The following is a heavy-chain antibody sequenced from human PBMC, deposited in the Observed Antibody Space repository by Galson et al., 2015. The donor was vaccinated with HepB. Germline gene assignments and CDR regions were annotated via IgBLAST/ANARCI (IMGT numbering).Heavy chain of an antibody. Sequence: SLRLSCAASGFTLSSYAMHWVRQAPGKGLEWVAVISYDGSNKYYADSVKGRFTISRDNSKNTLYLQMNSLRAEDTAVYYCARSIAARQYAFDIWGQGTMVTVSS. D-gene: IGHD6-6*01. J-gene: IGHJ3*02. CDR2: ISYDGSNK. V-gene: IGHV3-30-3*01. CDR1: GFTLSSYA. CDR3: ARSIAARQYAFDI.